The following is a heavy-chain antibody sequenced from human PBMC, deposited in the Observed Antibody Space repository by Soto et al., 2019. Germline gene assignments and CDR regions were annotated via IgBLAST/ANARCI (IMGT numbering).Heavy chain of an antibody. CDR3: ARTSRFEY. CDR2: INHSGST. J-gene: IGHJ4*02. V-gene: IGHV4-34*01. D-gene: IGHD6-6*01. CDR1: GGSFSAYY. Sequence: PSXTLSLTCAVYGGSFSAYYWSWIRQPPGKGLEWIGEINHSGSTNYNPSLKSRVTISVDTSKNQFSLKLSSVTAADTAVYYCARTSRFEYWGQGTLVTVSS.